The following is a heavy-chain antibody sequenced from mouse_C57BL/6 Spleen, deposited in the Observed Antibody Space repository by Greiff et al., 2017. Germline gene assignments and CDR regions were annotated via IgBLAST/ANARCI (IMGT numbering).Heavy chain of an antibody. V-gene: IGHV1-39*01. CDR2: INPNYGTT. Sequence: VQLKESGPELVTPGASVKISCKASGYSFTDYNMNWVKQRNGKSLEWIGVINPNYGTTSYHQKFKGKATLTVEQSSITAYMQLNSLTSEDAAVYYCATILRFDYWGQGTTLTVSS. J-gene: IGHJ2*01. CDR1: GYSFTDYN. CDR3: ATILRFDY.